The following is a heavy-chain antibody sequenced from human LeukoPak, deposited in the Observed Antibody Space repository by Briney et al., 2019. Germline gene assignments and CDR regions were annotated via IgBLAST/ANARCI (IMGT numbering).Heavy chain of an antibody. J-gene: IGHJ4*02. Sequence: GRSLKVPRAAFGFTFSSYGMHWDRQAPGKGLEWVAVISYDGSNKYYADSVKGRFTISRDNSKNTLYLQMNSLRAEDTAVYYCAKRGEMATVPFDYWGQASLVTVSS. CDR3: AKRGEMATVPFDY. CDR1: GFTFSSYG. D-gene: IGHD5-24*01. CDR2: ISYDGSNK. V-gene: IGHV3-30*18.